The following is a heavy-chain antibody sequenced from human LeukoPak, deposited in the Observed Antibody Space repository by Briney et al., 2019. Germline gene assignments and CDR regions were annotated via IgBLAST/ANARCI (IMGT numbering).Heavy chain of an antibody. J-gene: IGHJ6*02. CDR1: GFTFSGSA. CDR2: IRSKANSYAT. V-gene: IGHV3-73*01. Sequence: GGSLRLSCAASGFTFSGSAMHWVRQASGKGLEWVGRIRSKANSYATAYAASVKGRFTISRDDSKNTAYLQMNSLKTEDTAVYYCTRQEQNGRDCSSTSCPHIGMDVWGQGTTVTVSS. D-gene: IGHD2-2*01. CDR3: TRQEQNGRDCSSTSCPHIGMDV.